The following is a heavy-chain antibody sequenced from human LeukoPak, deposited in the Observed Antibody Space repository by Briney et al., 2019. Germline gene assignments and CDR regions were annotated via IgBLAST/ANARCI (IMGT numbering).Heavy chain of an antibody. CDR1: GFTFSSYS. V-gene: IGHV3-21*01. D-gene: IGHD3-22*01. CDR3: ARAMEYYDSSGNFDY. Sequence: GGSLRLSCAASGFTFSSYSMNWVRQAPGKGLEWVSSISSSSSYIYYADSVKGRFTISRDNAKNSLYLQMNSLRAEGTAVYYCARAMEYYDSSGNFDYWGQGTLVTVSS. J-gene: IGHJ4*02. CDR2: ISSSSSYI.